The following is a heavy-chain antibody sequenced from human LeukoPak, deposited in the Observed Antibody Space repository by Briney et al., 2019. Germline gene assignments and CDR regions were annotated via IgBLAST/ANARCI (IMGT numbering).Heavy chain of an antibody. V-gene: IGHV1-2*02. CDR1: GYTFTDYY. D-gene: IGHD6-6*01. Sequence: ASVKVSCKASGYTFTDYYMHWVRQAPGQGLEWMGWINPNSGGTNYAQKFQGRVIMTRDTSISTVYMEMSRLRSDDTAVYYCARESVPAAAARRGLNYWGQGTLVAVSS. CDR3: ARESVPAAAARRGLNY. CDR2: INPNSGGT. J-gene: IGHJ4*02.